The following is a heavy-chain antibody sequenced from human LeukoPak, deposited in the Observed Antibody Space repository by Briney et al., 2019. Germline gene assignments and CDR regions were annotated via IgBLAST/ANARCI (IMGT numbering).Heavy chain of an antibody. Sequence: SETLSLTCTVSGGSISSYYWSWIRQPPGKGLEWIGCIYYSGRTNYDPSLKSRVTISVDTSKNQFSLKLSSVTAADTAVYNCARVDWGYCSGGSCPNWFDPWGQGTLVTVSS. CDR1: GGSISSYY. D-gene: IGHD2-15*01. J-gene: IGHJ5*02. CDR3: ARVDWGYCSGGSCPNWFDP. V-gene: IGHV4-59*01. CDR2: IYYSGRT.